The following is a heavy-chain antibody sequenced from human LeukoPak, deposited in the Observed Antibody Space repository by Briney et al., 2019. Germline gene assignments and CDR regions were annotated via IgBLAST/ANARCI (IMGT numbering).Heavy chain of an antibody. D-gene: IGHD4-17*01. J-gene: IGHJ6*02. CDR1: GFTFSSYA. V-gene: IGHV3-23*01. CDR2: STGSGGTT. CDR3: AKLQSDGLRTYYGMDV. Sequence: GGSLRLSCAASGFTFSSYAMTWVRQAPGKGLEWVSASTGSGGTTYYADSVMGRITISRDNSKNALYLQMNSLRAEDTAVYYCAKLQSDGLRTYYGMDVWGQGTTVTVSS.